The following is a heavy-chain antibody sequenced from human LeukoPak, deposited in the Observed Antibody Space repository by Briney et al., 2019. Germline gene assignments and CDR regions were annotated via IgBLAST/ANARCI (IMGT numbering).Heavy chain of an antibody. D-gene: IGHD5-12*01. CDR1: GFTFSSYA. CDR2: ISGSGGST. V-gene: IGHV3-23*01. J-gene: IGHJ4*02. Sequence: GSLRLSCAASGFTFSSYAMSWVRQAPGKGLEWVSAISGSGGSTYYADSVKGRFTISRDNSKNTLYLQMNSLRAEDTAVYYCAKSPGEGYDRYLDYWGQGTLVTVSS. CDR3: AKSPGEGYDRYLDY.